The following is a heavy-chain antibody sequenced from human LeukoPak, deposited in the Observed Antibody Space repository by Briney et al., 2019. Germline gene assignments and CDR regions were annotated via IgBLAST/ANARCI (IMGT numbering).Heavy chain of an antibody. V-gene: IGHV4-31*03. D-gene: IGHD3-22*01. CDR1: GGSISSGGYY. J-gene: IGHJ4*02. CDR2: IYYSGST. CDR3: ARWAYDRGGFYYFDS. Sequence: SETPSLTCTVSGGSISSGGYYWSWIRQHPGKGLEWIGYIYYSGSTYYNPSLKSRLTISLDTSKNQFSLKLSSVTAADTAIYYCARWAYDRGGFYYFDSWGQGTLVTVSS.